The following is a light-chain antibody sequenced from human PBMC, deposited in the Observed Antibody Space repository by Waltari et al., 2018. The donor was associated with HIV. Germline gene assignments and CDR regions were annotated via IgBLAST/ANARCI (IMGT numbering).Light chain of an antibody. CDR2: DVN. Sequence: QSALTQPASVSGSPGQSITISCTGTSSDVGAYDYVSWYQQHPGKAPKLMIYDVNNRPSGVSQRFSGSKSATTASLTISGLQAEDEADYYCSSYTTSSTYVFGTGTKGTVL. V-gene: IGLV2-14*03. CDR3: SSYTTSSTYV. CDR1: SSDVGAYDY. J-gene: IGLJ1*01.